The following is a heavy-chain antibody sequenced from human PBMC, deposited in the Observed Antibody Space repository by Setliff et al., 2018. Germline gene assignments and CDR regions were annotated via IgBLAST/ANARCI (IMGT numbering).Heavy chain of an antibody. CDR2: IWYDGGNK. Sequence: GGSLRLSCAASGFTFSSYGMHWVRQAPGKGLEWVAVIWYDGGNKYYADSVKGRFTISRDNSKNTLYLQMNSLRAEDTAVYYCAKDRMATTPRAYFDYWGQGTLVTVSS. V-gene: IGHV3-33*06. CDR3: AKDRMATTPRAYFDY. CDR1: GFTFSSYG. D-gene: IGHD1-1*01. J-gene: IGHJ4*02.